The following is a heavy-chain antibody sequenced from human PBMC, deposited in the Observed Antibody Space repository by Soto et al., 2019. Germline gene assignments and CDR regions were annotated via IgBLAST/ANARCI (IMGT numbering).Heavy chain of an antibody. Sequence: PWGSLRLSCAASGFTFTRYSMNWVRQAPGKGLEWVSSISSTTNYIYYGDSMKGRFTISRDNAKNSLYLEMNSLRAEDTAVYYCARESEDLTSNFDYWGKGTLVTVSS. CDR3: ARESEDLTSNFDY. CDR1: GFTFTRYS. J-gene: IGHJ4*02. V-gene: IGHV3-21*06. CDR2: ISSTTNYI.